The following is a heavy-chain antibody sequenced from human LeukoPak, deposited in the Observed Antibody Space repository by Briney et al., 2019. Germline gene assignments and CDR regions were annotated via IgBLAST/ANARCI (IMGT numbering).Heavy chain of an antibody. D-gene: IGHD1-26*01. V-gene: IGHV4-39*07. CDR3: ARGRNWEYLSHFDY. Sequence: SETLSLTCTVSGVSISSSDYYWAWIRQPPGKGLEWIGSFFYNVNTYYNPSLKSRVTISVDTSNNQYSLKLSSVTAADTAVYYCARGRNWEYLSHFDYWGQGTLVTVSS. J-gene: IGHJ4*02. CDR1: GVSISSSDYY. CDR2: FFYNVNT.